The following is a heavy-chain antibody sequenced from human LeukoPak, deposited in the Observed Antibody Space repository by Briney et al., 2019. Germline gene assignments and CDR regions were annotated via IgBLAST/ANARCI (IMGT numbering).Heavy chain of an antibody. D-gene: IGHD6-6*01. Sequence: PGGSLRLSCAASGFSFSVYWMHWVRQAPGKGPVWVSRIKTDGSITDYADFVKGRFTISRDNAKNSLYLQMNSLRAEDTAVYYCARGWSEYSSSFDYWGQGTLVTVSS. CDR3: ARGWSEYSSSFDY. J-gene: IGHJ4*02. V-gene: IGHV3-74*01. CDR1: GFSFSVYW. CDR2: IKTDGSIT.